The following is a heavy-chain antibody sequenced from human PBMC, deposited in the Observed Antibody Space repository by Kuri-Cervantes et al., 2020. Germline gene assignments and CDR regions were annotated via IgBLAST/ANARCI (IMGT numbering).Heavy chain of an antibody. CDR2: IYTNGVT. J-gene: IGHJ4*02. Sequence: LRLSCSVSGGSISSGSYYWSWIRQSAGKGLEWIGRIYTNGVTDYNPSLKSRVTISVDTSNNQFSLKLSSVTAADTAVYYCARGGWPLYYFDYWGQGTLVTVSS. CDR1: GGSISSGSYY. V-gene: IGHV4-61*02. D-gene: IGHD5-24*01. CDR3: ARGGWPLYYFDY.